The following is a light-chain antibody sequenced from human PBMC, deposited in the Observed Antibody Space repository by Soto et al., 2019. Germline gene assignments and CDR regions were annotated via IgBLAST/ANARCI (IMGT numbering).Light chain of an antibody. CDR1: QSVSSN. CDR3: QQYDIWPPYT. V-gene: IGKV3-15*01. Sequence: EIVMTQSPSTLSVSPGERATFSCRASQSVSSNLAWYQQKPGQAPRLLIYGASSRATGIPARFSGSGSGTEFTLTISSLQSEDFALYYCQQYDIWPPYTLGHGSK. J-gene: IGKJ2*01. CDR2: GAS.